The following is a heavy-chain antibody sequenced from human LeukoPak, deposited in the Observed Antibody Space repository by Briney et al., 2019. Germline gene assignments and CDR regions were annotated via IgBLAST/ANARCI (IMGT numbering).Heavy chain of an antibody. CDR3: ARPDTYYYDSSGCFDY. Sequence: AGGSLRLSCAASGFTLSSYSMNWVRQAPGKGLEWVSSISSSSSYIYYADSVKGRFTISRDNAKNSLYLQMNSLRAEDTAVYYCARPDTYYYDSSGCFDYWGQGTLVTVSS. CDR1: GFTLSSYS. V-gene: IGHV3-21*01. J-gene: IGHJ4*02. D-gene: IGHD3-22*01. CDR2: ISSSSSYI.